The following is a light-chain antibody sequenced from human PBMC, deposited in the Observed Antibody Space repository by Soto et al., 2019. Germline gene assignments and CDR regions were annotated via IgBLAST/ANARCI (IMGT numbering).Light chain of an antibody. Sequence: QSALTQPPSASGSPGQSVTISCTGTKSDIGVYDFVSWYPHHPGKAPRLIIYEVVQRPSGVPDRFSGSKSGNTASLTVSGLQAADEADYFCKSYAGSNTYVFGSGTKV. J-gene: IGLJ1*01. V-gene: IGLV2-8*01. CDR3: KSYAGSNTYV. CDR1: KSDIGVYDF. CDR2: EVV.